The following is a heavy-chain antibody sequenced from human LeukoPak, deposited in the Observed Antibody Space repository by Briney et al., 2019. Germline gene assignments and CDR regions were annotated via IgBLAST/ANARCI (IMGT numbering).Heavy chain of an antibody. CDR3: ARGAPNCSGGRCYSGVFDY. V-gene: IGHV4-59*01. J-gene: IGHJ4*02. CDR2: IYYSGST. CDR1: GGSISSYY. Sequence: SETLSLTCTVSGGSISSYYWSWIRQPPGKGLEWTGYIYYSGSTNYNPSLKSRVTISVDTSKNQFSLKLSSVTAADTAVYYCARGAPNCSGGRCYSGVFDYWGQGTLVAVSS. D-gene: IGHD2-15*01.